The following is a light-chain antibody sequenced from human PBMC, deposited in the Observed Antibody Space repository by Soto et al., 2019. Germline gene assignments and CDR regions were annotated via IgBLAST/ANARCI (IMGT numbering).Light chain of an antibody. V-gene: IGKV1-39*01. J-gene: IGKJ1*01. CDR2: AAS. CDR1: QSISTY. Sequence: IQMTQSPSSLSASVGDRVTLTCRASQSISTYLRWYQQRPGQAPRLLIYAASSVQTGVPARFSGSGSGTDFTLTISSLQPEDVAVYYCQQYFTSPWTFGQGTKVEI. CDR3: QQYFTSPWT.